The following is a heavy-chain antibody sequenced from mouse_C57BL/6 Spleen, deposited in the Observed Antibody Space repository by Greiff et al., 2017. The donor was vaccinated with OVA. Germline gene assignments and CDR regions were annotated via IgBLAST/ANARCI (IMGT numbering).Heavy chain of an antibody. J-gene: IGHJ2*01. V-gene: IGHV5-6*02. CDR2: ISSGGSYT. CDR1: GFTFSSYG. Sequence: EVKLEESGGDLVKPGGSLKLSCAASGFTFSSYGMSWVRQTPDKRLEWVATISSGGSYTYYPDSVKGRFTISRDNAKNTLYLQMSSLKSEDTAMYYCASLYYSNYFDYWGQGTTLTVSS. D-gene: IGHD2-5*01. CDR3: ASLYYSNYFDY.